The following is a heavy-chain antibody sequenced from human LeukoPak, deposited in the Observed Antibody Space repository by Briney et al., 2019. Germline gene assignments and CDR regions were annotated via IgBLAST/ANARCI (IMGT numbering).Heavy chain of an antibody. CDR3: ARARGYCTNGVCHYYYYMDV. J-gene: IGHJ6*03. CDR2: MNPNSGNT. Sequence: ASVKVSCKASGYTFTSYDINWVRQATGQGLEWMGWMNPNSGNTGYAQKFQGRVTMTRDTSISTAYMELSRLRSDDTAVYYCARARGYCTNGVCHYYYYMDVWGKGTTVTVSS. D-gene: IGHD2-8*01. CDR1: GYTFTSYD. V-gene: IGHV1-8*02.